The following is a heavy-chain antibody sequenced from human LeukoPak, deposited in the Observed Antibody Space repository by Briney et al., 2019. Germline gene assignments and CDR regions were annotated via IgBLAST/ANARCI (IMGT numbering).Heavy chain of an antibody. D-gene: IGHD5-24*01. V-gene: IGHV1-69*04. J-gene: IGHJ4*02. CDR1: GGTFSSYA. Sequence: SVKVSCKASGGTFSSYALSWVRQAPGQGLEWMGRIIPILGIANYAQKFQGRVTITADKSTSTAYMELSSLRSEDTAVYYCARDPGGYNYGTRYFDYWGQGTLVTVSS. CDR3: ARDPGGYNYGTRYFDY. CDR2: IIPILGIA.